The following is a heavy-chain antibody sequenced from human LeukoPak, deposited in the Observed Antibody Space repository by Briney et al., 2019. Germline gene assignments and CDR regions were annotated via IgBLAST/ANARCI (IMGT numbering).Heavy chain of an antibody. J-gene: IGHJ4*02. CDR3: ARDQALGGSYTPLVYFDY. V-gene: IGHV1-2*02. D-gene: IGHD1-26*01. CDR1: GYTFTGYY. Sequence: ASVKVSCKASGYTFTGYYMHRVRQAPGQGLEWMGWINPNSGGTNYAQKFQGRVTMTRDTSISTAYMELSRLRSDDTAVYYCARDQALGGSYTPLVYFDYWGQGTLVTVSS. CDR2: INPNSGGT.